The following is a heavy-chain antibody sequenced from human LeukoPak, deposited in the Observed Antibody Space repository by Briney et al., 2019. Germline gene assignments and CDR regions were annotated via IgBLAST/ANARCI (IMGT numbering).Heavy chain of an antibody. J-gene: IGHJ4*02. CDR3: ARQIVAGTSIDY. CDR2: IYYSGST. Sequence: SETLSLTCTVSGGSISSSSYYWGWIRQPPGMGLEWIGSIYYSGSTYYNPSLKSRVTISVDTSKNQFYLKLSSVTGADTAVYYCARQIVAGTSIDYWGQGTRVTVSS. D-gene: IGHD5-12*01. V-gene: IGHV4-39*01. CDR1: GGSISSSSYY.